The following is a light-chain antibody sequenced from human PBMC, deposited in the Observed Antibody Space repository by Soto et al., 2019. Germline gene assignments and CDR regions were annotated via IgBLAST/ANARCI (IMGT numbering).Light chain of an antibody. J-gene: IGKJ1*01. V-gene: IGKV3-20*01. CDR3: HQYDTSPRT. Sequence: EIVLTQSTGTLSLSPGERATLSCRASQSLSSGYLAWYQQKPGQAPRILIYAASSRATGIPDRFSGSGSGTDFSLTISRLEPEDFAAYYCHQYDTSPRTFGQGTKVDIK. CDR2: AAS. CDR1: QSLSSGY.